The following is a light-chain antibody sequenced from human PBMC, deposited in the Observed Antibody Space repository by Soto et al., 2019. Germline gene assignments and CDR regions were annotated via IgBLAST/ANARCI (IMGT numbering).Light chain of an antibody. CDR1: STDVGDFNY. CDR2: DVT. CDR3: SSYSSSTTHVV. V-gene: IGLV2-14*03. Sequence: QSALTQPASVSGSPGRSVTISCTGNSTDVGDFNYVSWYQHLPGRAPKLIIYDVTNRPSGISYRFSASKSGRTASLTISGLQAEDEGDYYCSSYSSSTTHVVFGGGTKLTVL. J-gene: IGLJ2*01.